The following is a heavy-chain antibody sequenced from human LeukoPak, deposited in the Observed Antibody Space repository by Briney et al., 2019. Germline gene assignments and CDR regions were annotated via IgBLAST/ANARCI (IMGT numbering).Heavy chain of an antibody. CDR2: ISAYNGNT. CDR3: ARDHCVSTGCYEDYYYGLDV. CDR1: GYTFTSYG. J-gene: IGHJ6*02. D-gene: IGHD2-2*01. Sequence: VASVKVSCKASGYTFTSYGISWVRQAPGQGLEWMGWISAYNGNTNYAQKLQGRVTMTTDTSTSTAYMELRSLRSDDTAVYFCARDHCVSTGCYEDYYYGLDVWGRGTTVTVSS. V-gene: IGHV1-18*01.